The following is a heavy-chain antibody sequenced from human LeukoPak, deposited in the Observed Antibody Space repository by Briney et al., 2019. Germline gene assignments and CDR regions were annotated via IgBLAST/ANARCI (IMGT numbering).Heavy chain of an antibody. CDR2: IDNSGST. D-gene: IGHD3-16*01. Sequence: PSETLSLTCTVSGGSISSTGYYWTWIRQPAGKGLEWIGHIDNSGSTNCNPSLKSRVTIPVDTSKNQFSLNLTSVTAADTAVYYCARDCEFCDLLFYMNVWGKGTTVTVSS. V-gene: IGHV4-61*09. J-gene: IGHJ6*03. CDR1: GGSISSTGYY. CDR3: ARDCEFCDLLFYMNV.